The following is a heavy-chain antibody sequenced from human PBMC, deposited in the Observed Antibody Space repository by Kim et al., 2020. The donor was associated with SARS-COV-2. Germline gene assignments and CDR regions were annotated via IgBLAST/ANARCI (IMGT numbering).Heavy chain of an antibody. J-gene: IGHJ6*03. D-gene: IGHD3-16*01. Sequence: GGSLRLSCAASGFRFKSYSMSWVRQAPGKGLEWVSSVSSNSYIYYADSVKGRFTISRDNDKSSLYLQMNYLRGDDTAVYYCARDPNLGGGYDYYMDVWG. V-gene: IGHV3-21*01. CDR1: GFRFKSYS. CDR3: ARDPNLGGGYDYYMDV. CDR2: VSSNSYI.